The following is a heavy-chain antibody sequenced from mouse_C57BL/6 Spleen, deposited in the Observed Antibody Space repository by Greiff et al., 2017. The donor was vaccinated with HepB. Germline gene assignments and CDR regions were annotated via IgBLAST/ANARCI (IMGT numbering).Heavy chain of an antibody. CDR1: GYTFTDYE. Sequence: VQLQQSGAELVRPGASVTLSCKASGYTFTDYEMHWVKQTPVHGLEWIGAIDPETGGTAYNQKFKGKAILTADKSSSTAYMKLRSLTSEDSAVYYCTSLPPYAMDYWGQGTSVTVSS. J-gene: IGHJ4*01. CDR2: IDPETGGT. V-gene: IGHV1-15*01. CDR3: TSLPPYAMDY.